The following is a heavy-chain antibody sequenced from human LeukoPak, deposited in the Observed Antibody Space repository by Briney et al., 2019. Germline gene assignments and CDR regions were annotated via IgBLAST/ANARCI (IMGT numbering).Heavy chain of an antibody. CDR3: AREASMIVVVITPQGAFDI. CDR1: GGSISSSSYY. V-gene: IGHV4-39*07. D-gene: IGHD3-22*01. Sequence: SETLSLTCTVSGGSISSSSYYWGWIRQPPGKGLEWLGSIYYSGSTYYNPSLKSRVTISVDTSKNQFSLKLSSVTAADTAVYYCAREASMIVVVITPQGAFDIWGQGTMVTVSS. CDR2: IYYSGST. J-gene: IGHJ3*02.